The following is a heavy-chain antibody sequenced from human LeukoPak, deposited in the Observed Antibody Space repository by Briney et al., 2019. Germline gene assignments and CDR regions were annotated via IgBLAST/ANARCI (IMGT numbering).Heavy chain of an antibody. CDR1: RFTFSSYW. V-gene: IGHV3-7*01. D-gene: IGHD3-10*01. CDR2: IKQDGSEK. Sequence: GGSLRLSCAASRFTFSSYWMSWVRQAPGKGLEWVANIKQDGSEKYYVDSVKGRFTISRDNAKNSLYLQMNSLRAEDTAVYYCARDPRFGELDYWGQGTLVTVSS. CDR3: ARDPRFGELDY. J-gene: IGHJ4*02.